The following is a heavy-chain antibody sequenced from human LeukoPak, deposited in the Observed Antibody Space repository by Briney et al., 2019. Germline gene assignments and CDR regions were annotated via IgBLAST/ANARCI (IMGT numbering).Heavy chain of an antibody. V-gene: IGHV3-23*01. CDR1: AFTFPLYA. CDR3: AKMPAYYYDSSGYAFHFDY. D-gene: IGHD3-22*01. CDR2: LPGSGGSR. Sequence: GGSLGLSCGSSAFTFPLYAMRGAPGAWGRGREGGISLPGSGGSRHYADSVRGRFTISRDNSKSPLYLQMNSLRAEDTAIYYCAKMPAYYYDSSGYAFHFDYWGQGTLVTVSS. J-gene: IGHJ4*02.